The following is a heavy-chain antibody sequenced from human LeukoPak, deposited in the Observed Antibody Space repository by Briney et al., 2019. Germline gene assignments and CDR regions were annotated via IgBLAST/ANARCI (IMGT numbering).Heavy chain of an antibody. V-gene: IGHV4-4*02. Sequence: SETLSLTCAVSGGSISSSNWWSWVRQPPGKGLEWIGEIYHSGSTYYNPSLKSRVTISVDTSKNQFSLKLSSVTAADTAVYYCARFGYSGSGSYFRIDYYMDVWGKGTTVTISS. D-gene: IGHD3-10*01. CDR2: IYHSGST. CDR3: ARFGYSGSGSYFRIDYYMDV. J-gene: IGHJ6*03. CDR1: GGSISSSNW.